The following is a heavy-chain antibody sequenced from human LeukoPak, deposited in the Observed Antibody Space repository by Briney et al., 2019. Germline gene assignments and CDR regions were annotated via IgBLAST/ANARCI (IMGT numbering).Heavy chain of an antibody. J-gene: IGHJ4*02. CDR2: ISYDGSNK. D-gene: IGHD3-10*01. V-gene: IGHV3-30*18. CDR1: GFTFSSYG. Sequence: GGSLRLSCAASGFTFSSYGMHWARQAPGKGLEWVAVISYDGSNKYYADSVKGRFTISRDNSKNTQYLQMNSLRAEDTAVYYCAKEYYYGSGSYYGYWGQGTLVTVSS. CDR3: AKEYYYGSGSYYGY.